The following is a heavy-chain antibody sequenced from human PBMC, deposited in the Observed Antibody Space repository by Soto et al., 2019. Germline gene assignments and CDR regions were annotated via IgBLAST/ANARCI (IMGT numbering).Heavy chain of an antibody. J-gene: IGHJ5*02. CDR1: GFTFSSYS. CDR2: ISSSSTI. CDR3: ARHPERIAEIGWFDP. V-gene: IGHV3-48*01. D-gene: IGHD6-13*01. Sequence: EVQLVESGGGLVQPGGSLRLSCAASGFTFSSYSMKWVRQAPGKGLEWVSYISSSSTIYYADSVKGRFTISRDNAKNSLYLQMNSLRAEDTAVYYCARHPERIAEIGWFDPWGQGTLVTVSS.